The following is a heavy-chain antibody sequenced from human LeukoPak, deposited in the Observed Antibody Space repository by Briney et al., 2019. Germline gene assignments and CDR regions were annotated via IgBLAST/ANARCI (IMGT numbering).Heavy chain of an antibody. V-gene: IGHV4-38-2*02. CDR3: ARQLWFPYWYFDL. J-gene: IGHJ2*01. CDR2: IYHSGIT. CDR1: DYSISSGYGYY. Sequence: PSETLSLTCTVSDYSISSGYGYYWGWIRQPPGKGLEWIGNIYHSGITYYNHFNSSLKSRVTISIDTSKNQFSLKLSSATAADTAVYYCARQLWFPYWYFDLWGRGTLVTVSS. D-gene: IGHD5-18*01.